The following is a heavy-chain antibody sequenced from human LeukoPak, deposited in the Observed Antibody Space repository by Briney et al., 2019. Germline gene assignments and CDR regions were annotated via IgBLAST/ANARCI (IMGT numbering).Heavy chain of an antibody. CDR1: GFSFSRYS. J-gene: IGHJ6*03. Sequence: GGSLRLSCTASGFSFSRYSMNWVRQAPGKGLEWISYISSDGSTIYYADSVKGRFTISRDNSKNTLYLQMNSLRAEDTAVYYCAKSLPGVRGSNYMDVWGKGTTVTVSS. CDR3: AKSLPGVRGSNYMDV. V-gene: IGHV3-48*01. D-gene: IGHD3-10*01. CDR2: ISSDGSTI.